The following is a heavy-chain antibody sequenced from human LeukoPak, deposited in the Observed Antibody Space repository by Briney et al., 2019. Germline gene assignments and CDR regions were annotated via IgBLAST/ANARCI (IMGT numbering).Heavy chain of an antibody. Sequence: PGGSLRLSCAASGFTFSSYWMSWVRQAPGKGLELVANIKQDGSEKYYVDSVKGRFTTSRDNTKNSLYLQMNSLRAEDTAVYYCARNQRRLDYWGQGTLVTVSS. CDR2: IKQDGSEK. V-gene: IGHV3-7*01. D-gene: IGHD1-14*01. CDR3: ARNQRRLDY. J-gene: IGHJ4*02. CDR1: GFTFSSYW.